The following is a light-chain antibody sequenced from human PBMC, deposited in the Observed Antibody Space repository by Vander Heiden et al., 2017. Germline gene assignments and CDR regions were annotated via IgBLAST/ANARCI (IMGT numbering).Light chain of an antibody. Sequence: DLLLTQPPLFFPVIPGEPPSISCRSSQSRLHRDGYSYLDWYLQKPGQSPQLLIYLGSNRACGVPDRFSGSGSGTDFTLKISRVEAEDVGIYYCRQSLQTSWTFGQGTKVEIK. CDR1: QSRLHRDGYSY. CDR3: RQSLQTSWT. V-gene: IGKV2-28*01. CDR2: LGS. J-gene: IGKJ1*01.